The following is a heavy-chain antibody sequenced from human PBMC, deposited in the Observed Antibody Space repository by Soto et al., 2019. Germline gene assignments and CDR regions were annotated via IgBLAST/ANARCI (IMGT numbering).Heavy chain of an antibody. CDR1: GFTFSSYG. D-gene: IGHD6-13*01. Sequence: GGSLRLSCAASGFTFSSYGMHWVRQAPGKGLEWVAVISYDGSNKYYADYVKGRFTISRDNSKNTLYLQMNSLRAEDTAVYFCARDMVAAAGTHYDYWGQGTLVTVSS. J-gene: IGHJ4*02. V-gene: IGHV3-30*03. CDR2: ISYDGSNK. CDR3: ARDMVAAAGTHYDY.